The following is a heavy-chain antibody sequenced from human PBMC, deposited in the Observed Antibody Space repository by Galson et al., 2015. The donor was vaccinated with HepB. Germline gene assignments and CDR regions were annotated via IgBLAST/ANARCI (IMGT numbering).Heavy chain of an antibody. CDR2: IKSKTDGGTT. J-gene: IGHJ4*02. CDR3: TTGDPTYYDFWSGYARFDY. Sequence: SLRLSCAASGFTFSNAWMSWVRQAPGKGLEWVGRIKSKTDGGTTDYAAPVKGRFTISRDDSKNTLYLQMNSLKTEDTAVYYCTTGDPTYYDFWSGYARFDYWGQGTLVTVSS. D-gene: IGHD3-3*01. V-gene: IGHV3-15*01. CDR1: GFTFSNAW.